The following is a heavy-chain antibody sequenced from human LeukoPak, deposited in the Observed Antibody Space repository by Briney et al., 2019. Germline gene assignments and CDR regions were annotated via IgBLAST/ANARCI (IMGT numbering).Heavy chain of an antibody. J-gene: IGHJ3*02. D-gene: IGHD3-22*01. CDR3: ARDGEGRYYDSSGLYAFDI. Sequence: SVKVSCKASGGTFSSYAISWVRQAPGQGLEWMGGIIPIFGTANYAQKFQDRITITTDESTSTAYMELSSLRSEDTAVYYCARDGEGRYYDSSGLYAFDIWGQGTMVTVSS. CDR1: GGTFSSYA. V-gene: IGHV1-69*05. CDR2: IIPIFGTA.